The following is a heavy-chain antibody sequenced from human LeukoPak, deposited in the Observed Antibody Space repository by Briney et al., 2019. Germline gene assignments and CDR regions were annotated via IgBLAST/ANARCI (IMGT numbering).Heavy chain of an antibody. J-gene: IGHJ4*02. Sequence: PSETLSLTCAVYGGSFSGYYWSWIRQPPGKGLEWIGEINHSGSTNYNPSLKSRVTISVDTSKNQFSLKLSSVSAADTAVYYCARGGGSSGYYYSDWGQGTLSPSPQ. CDR3: ARGGGSSGYYYSD. CDR2: INHSGST. D-gene: IGHD3-22*01. CDR1: GGSFSGYY. V-gene: IGHV4-34*01.